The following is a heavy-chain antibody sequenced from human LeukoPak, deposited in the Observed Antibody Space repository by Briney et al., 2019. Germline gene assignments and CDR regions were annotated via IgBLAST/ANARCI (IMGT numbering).Heavy chain of an antibody. J-gene: IGHJ5*02. CDR3: ARVIAAPLNWFDP. D-gene: IGHD6-13*01. CDR1: GFTFSAYW. CDR2: IKQDGSEK. V-gene: IGHV3-7*01. Sequence: GGSLRLSCAASGFTFSAYWMSWVRQAPGKGLEWVANIKQDGSEKYYVDSVKGRFTISRDNAKNSLYLQMNSLRAEDTAVYYCARVIAAPLNWFDPWGQGTLVTVSS.